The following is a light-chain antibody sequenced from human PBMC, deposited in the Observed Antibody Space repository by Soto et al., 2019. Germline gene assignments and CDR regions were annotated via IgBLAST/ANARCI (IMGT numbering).Light chain of an antibody. Sequence: DIQMTQSPSSLSASVGDRVTITCRASQSITTYLNWYQQKPGKAPKDLIYAAYNLQSGVPSRFTGGGSGTDFTLIISSLQPEDFAIYYCQQSYRAPLTFGGGTKVEIK. CDR3: QQSYRAPLT. CDR2: AAY. J-gene: IGKJ4*01. V-gene: IGKV1-39*01. CDR1: QSITTY.